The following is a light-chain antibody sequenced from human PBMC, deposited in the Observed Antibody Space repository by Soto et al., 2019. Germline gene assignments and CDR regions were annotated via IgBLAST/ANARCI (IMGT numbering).Light chain of an antibody. V-gene: IGLV2-14*01. CDR1: SSGIRDYNY. Sequence: QSALTQPASVSGSPGQSITISCTGTSSGIRDYNYVSWYQQLPGNAPKLIMYEVSNRPSGISNRFSGSKSGNTASLTISGLQAEDEADYYCSSKSPDFFGTGIKLTVL. CDR2: EVS. J-gene: IGLJ1*01. CDR3: SSKSPDF.